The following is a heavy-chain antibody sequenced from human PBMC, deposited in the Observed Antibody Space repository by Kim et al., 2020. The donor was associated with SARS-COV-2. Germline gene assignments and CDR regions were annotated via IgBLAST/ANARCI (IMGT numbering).Heavy chain of an antibody. CDR1: GFTFSSYA. CDR2: ISSNGGST. J-gene: IGHJ6*02. V-gene: IGHV3-64*01. CDR3: ARVSIAARGTDV. Sequence: GGSLRLSCAASGFTFSSYAMHWVRQAPGKGLEYVSAISSNGGSTYYGNSVKGRFTISRDNSENTLYLQMGSLRAEDMAVYYCARVSIAARGTDVWGQGTAVTVSS. D-gene: IGHD6-6*01.